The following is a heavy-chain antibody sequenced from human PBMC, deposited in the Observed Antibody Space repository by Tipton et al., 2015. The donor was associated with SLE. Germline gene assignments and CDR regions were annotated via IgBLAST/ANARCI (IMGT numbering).Heavy chain of an antibody. CDR3: ARVGAGATSGAFDI. CDR1: GGSISTYY. CDR2: IYYSGST. V-gene: IGHV4-59*08. J-gene: IGHJ3*02. Sequence: TLSLTCTVSGGSISTYYWNWIRQPPGKGLEWIGYIYYSGSTNYNPSLKSRVTISVDTSKNQFSLKLSSVTAADTAVYYCARVGAGATSGAFDIWGQGTMVTVSS. D-gene: IGHD1-26*01.